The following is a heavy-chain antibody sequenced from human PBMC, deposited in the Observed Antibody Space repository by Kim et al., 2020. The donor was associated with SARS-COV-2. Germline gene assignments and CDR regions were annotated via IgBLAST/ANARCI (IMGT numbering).Heavy chain of an antibody. V-gene: IGHV3-48*02. D-gene: IGHD2-2*01. CDR1: KFTFNDYP. CDR3: ARGYCSSSRCYAGPDY. CDR2: ISSSGSVT. J-gene: IGHJ4*01. Sequence: GGSLRLSCAASKFTFNDYPMDWVRQAPGRGLEWISYISSSGSVTYYADSVKGRFIISRDNSENSLYLQMNSLRDDDTAVYYCARGYCSSSRCYAGPDYWG.